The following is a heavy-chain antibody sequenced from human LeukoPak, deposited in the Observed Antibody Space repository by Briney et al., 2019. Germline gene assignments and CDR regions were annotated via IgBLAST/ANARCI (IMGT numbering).Heavy chain of an antibody. Sequence: GGSLRLSCAASGITFSSLWMSWFRQAPGKGLEWVADIKHDGSEEHYVASVKGRFIISRDNAKLYLQMNSLRAEDTAVYYCAGGQGWHFDLWGLGTLITVSS. CDR3: AGGQGWHFDL. D-gene: IGHD2-15*01. J-gene: IGHJ2*01. CDR1: GITFSSLW. V-gene: IGHV3-7*01. CDR2: IKHDGSEE.